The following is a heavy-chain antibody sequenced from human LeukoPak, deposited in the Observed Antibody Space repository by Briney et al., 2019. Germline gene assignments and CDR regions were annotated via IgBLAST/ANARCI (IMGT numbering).Heavy chain of an antibody. CDR3: AKFGCSSTSCPFDS. CDR1: GFTFSSSD. CDR2: ITSSSSTI. Sequence: PGGSLRLSCAASGFTFSSSDMNWVRQAPGKGLEWVSYITSSSSTICYADSVKGRFTISRDNSKNTLYLQMNSLRAEDTALYYCAKFGCSSTSCPFDSWGQGTPVTVSS. D-gene: IGHD2-2*01. J-gene: IGHJ4*02. V-gene: IGHV3-48*01.